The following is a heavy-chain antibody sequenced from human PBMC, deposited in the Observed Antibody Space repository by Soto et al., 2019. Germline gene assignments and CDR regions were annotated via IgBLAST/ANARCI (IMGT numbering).Heavy chain of an antibody. Sequence: QVQLVESGGGVVQPGRSLRLSCAASGFTFSSYAMHWVRQAPGKGLEWVAVIWYDGSNKYYADSVKGRFTISRDNSKNTLYLQMNSLRAEDTAVYYCARDIDDYYYYGMDVWGQGTTVTVSS. CDR2: IWYDGSNK. CDR3: ARDIDDYYYYGMDV. CDR1: GFTFSSYA. V-gene: IGHV3-33*08. J-gene: IGHJ6*02.